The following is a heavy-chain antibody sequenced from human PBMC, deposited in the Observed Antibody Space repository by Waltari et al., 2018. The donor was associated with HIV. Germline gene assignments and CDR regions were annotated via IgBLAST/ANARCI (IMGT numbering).Heavy chain of an antibody. CDR2: IYWNDGR. D-gene: IGHD1-26*01. Sequence: QITLKESGPTLVKPTQTLTLTCTFSGFSLSPTGVGVGWIRQPPGKALEWLAVIYWNDGRRYSPSLRNRLIITKDTSKNQVVLTMTDMDPVDTATYFCAHIHGYYYNAEVGAFDTWGQGTMVTVSS. J-gene: IGHJ3*02. CDR3: AHIHGYYYNAEVGAFDT. CDR1: GFSLSPTGVG. V-gene: IGHV2-5*01.